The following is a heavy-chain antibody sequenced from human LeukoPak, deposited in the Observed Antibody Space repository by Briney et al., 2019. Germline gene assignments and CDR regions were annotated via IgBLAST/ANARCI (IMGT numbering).Heavy chain of an antibody. V-gene: IGHV1-8*03. J-gene: IGHJ1*01. D-gene: IGHD4-17*01. CDR1: GYTFTSYD. CDR2: MNPNSGNT. Sequence: ASVKVSCKASGYTFTSYDINWVRQATGQGLEWMGWMNPNSGNTGYAQKFQGRVTITRNTSISTAYMELSSLRSEDTAVYYCARDGDYGEYFQHWGQGTLVTVSS. CDR3: ARDGDYGEYFQH.